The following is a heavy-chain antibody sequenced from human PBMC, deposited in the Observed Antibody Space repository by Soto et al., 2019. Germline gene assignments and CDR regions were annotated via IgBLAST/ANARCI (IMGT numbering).Heavy chain of an antibody. D-gene: IGHD3-10*01. CDR3: AKDSYSYGSGSYYGYFQH. V-gene: IGHV3-30*18. Sequence: QVQLVESGGGVVQPGRSLRLSCAASGFTFSSYGMHWVRQAPGKGLEWVAVISYDGSNKYYADSVKGRFTISRDNSMYTLYLQMNSLRAEDTAVYYCAKDSYSYGSGSYYGYFQHWGQGTLVTVSS. J-gene: IGHJ1*01. CDR1: GFTFSSYG. CDR2: ISYDGSNK.